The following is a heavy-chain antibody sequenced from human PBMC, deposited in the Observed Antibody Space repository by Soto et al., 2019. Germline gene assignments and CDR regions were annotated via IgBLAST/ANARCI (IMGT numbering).Heavy chain of an antibody. CDR2: INPNSGGT. CDR1: GYSFTGYY. J-gene: IGHJ5*02. CDR3: ARAGRITGTTRWFDP. D-gene: IGHD1-20*01. V-gene: IGHV1-2*04. Sequence: ASVKVSCKAAGYSFTGYYMHWVRQAPGQGLEWMGWINPNSGGTNYAQKFQGWVTMTRDTSISTAYMELSRLRSDDTAVYYCARAGRITGTTRWFDPWGQGTLVTVSS.